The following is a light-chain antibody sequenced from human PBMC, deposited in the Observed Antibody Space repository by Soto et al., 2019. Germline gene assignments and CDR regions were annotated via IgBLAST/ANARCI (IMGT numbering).Light chain of an antibody. CDR2: DAS. V-gene: IGKV3-11*01. CDR1: QNVRFY. Sequence: EIVLTQSPATLSLSPGERATLSCRASQNVRFYLAWYQQKPGQTPRLLIYDASKRASGIPARFSGSGSGTDFTLTISSLEPEDFAVYYCQQRTIWSWTCGRGTKVEVK. CDR3: QQRTIWSWT. J-gene: IGKJ1*01.